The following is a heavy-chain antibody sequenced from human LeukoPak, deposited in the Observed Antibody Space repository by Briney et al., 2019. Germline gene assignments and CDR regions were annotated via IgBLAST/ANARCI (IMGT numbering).Heavy chain of an antibody. CDR1: GFTFSSYE. D-gene: IGHD3-10*02. V-gene: IGHV3-48*03. CDR2: ISSSGSTI. Sequence: GGSLRLSCAAFGFTFSSYEMNWVRQAPGKGPEWVSYISSSGSTIYYADSVKGRFTISRDNAKNSLYLQMNSLRAEDTAVYYCAELGITVIGGVWGKGTTVTISS. CDR3: AELGITVIGGV. J-gene: IGHJ6*04.